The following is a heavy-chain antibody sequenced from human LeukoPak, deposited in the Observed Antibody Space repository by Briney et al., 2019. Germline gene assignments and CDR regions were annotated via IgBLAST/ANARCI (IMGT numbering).Heavy chain of an antibody. CDR3: AKDDYDSSGYYVDY. D-gene: IGHD3-22*01. CDR2: IYSGGST. CDR1: GFTVSSNY. Sequence: GGSLGLSCAASGFTVSSNYMNWVRQAPGKGLEWVSVIYSGGSTYYADSVKGRFTISRDNSKNTLYLQMNSLRAEDTAVYYCAKDDYDSSGYYVDYWGQGTLVTVSS. V-gene: IGHV3-66*01. J-gene: IGHJ4*02.